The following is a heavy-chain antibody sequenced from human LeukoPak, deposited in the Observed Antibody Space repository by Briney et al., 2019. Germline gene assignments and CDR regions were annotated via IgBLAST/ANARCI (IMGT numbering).Heavy chain of an antibody. J-gene: IGHJ6*03. D-gene: IGHD3-10*01. CDR1: GFTFSSYA. V-gene: IGHV4-39*07. CDR2: IYYSGST. CDR3: ARVINDSSYYGSGSYSYYYYYYMDV. Sequence: PGGSLRLSCAASGFTFSSYAMSWVRQPPGKGLEWIGSIYYSGSTYYNPSLKSRVTISVDTSKNQFSLKLSSVTAADTAVYYCARVINDSSYYGSGSYSYYYYYYMDVWGKGTTVTVSS.